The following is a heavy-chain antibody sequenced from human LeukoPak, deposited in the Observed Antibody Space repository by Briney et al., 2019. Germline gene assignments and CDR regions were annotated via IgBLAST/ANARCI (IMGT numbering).Heavy chain of an antibody. CDR1: GYTFTSYA. D-gene: IGHD6-13*01. CDR2: INTNTGNP. V-gene: IGHV7-4-1*02. CDR3: ARDLSSSWYNWFDP. Sequence: ASVKVSCKASGYTFTSYAMNWVRQAPGQGLEWMGWINTNTGNPTYAQGFTGRFVFSLDTSVSTAYLQISSLKAEDTAVYYCARDLSSSWYNWFDPWGQGTLVTVSS. J-gene: IGHJ5*02.